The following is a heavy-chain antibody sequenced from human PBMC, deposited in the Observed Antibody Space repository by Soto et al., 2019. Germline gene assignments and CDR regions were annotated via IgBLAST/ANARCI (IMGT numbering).Heavy chain of an antibody. CDR1: GGTFSSYA. Sequence: QIQLVQSGAEVKKPGSSVKVSCKASGGTFSSYAISWVRQAPGQGLEWMGGIIPIFGTANYAQKFQGRVTITADESTSTAYMELSSLRSEDTAVYYCARHSCCSTPNYYYGMDVWGQGTTVTVSS. D-gene: IGHD2-15*01. CDR3: ARHSCCSTPNYYYGMDV. CDR2: IIPIFGTA. V-gene: IGHV1-69*12. J-gene: IGHJ6*02.